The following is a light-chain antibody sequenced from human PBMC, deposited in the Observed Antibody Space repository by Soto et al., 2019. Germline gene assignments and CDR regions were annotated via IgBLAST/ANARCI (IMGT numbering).Light chain of an antibody. Sequence: QSVLAQPASVSGSPGQSITISCTGTSSDVGAYNYVSWYQQHPGKAPKLMIYEVSNRPSGVSNRFSGSKSGNTASLTISGLQAEDEADYYCSSYTTATTDIYGTSTKVTVL. CDR3: SSYTTATTDI. J-gene: IGLJ1*01. CDR1: SSDVGAYNY. CDR2: EVS. V-gene: IGLV2-14*01.